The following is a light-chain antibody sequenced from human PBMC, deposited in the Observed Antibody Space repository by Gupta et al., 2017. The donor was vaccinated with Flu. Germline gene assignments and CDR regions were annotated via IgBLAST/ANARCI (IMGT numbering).Light chain of an antibody. J-gene: IGLJ3*02. Sequence: SYVLPQPPSVSVAPGRPARITCGGNNMGSKSVHWYQQKPGQAPVLVVYDDSDRHSGIPVRFSGSNSGNRDTLTISRVEAGDEADYYCQVWDSSSDHPNWVFGGGTKLTVL. CDR1: NMGSKS. V-gene: IGLV3-21*02. CDR2: DDS. CDR3: QVWDSSSDHPNWV.